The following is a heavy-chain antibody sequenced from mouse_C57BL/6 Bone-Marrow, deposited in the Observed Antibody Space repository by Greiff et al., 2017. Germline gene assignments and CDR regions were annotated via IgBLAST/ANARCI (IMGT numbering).Heavy chain of an antibody. CDR2: INPYNGGT. CDR1: GYTFTDYY. J-gene: IGHJ2*01. V-gene: IGHV1-19*01. D-gene: IGHD1-1*01. Sequence: EVMLVESGPVLVKPGASVKMSCKASGYTFTDYYMNWVKQSHGKSLEWIGVINPYNGGTSYNQKFKGKATLTVDKSSSTAYMELNSLTSEDSAVYYCARGPYYYGSSPVYFDYWGQGTTRTVSS. CDR3: ARGPYYYGSSPVYFDY.